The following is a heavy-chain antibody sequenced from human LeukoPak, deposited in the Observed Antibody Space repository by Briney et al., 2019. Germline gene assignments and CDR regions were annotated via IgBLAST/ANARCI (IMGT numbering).Heavy chain of an antibody. Sequence: SETLSLTYAVYGGSFSGYYWSWIRQPPGKGLEWIGEINHSGSTNYNPSLKSRVTISVDTSKNQFSLKLSSVTAADTAVYYCARGGGVGAYSLYWGQGTLVTVSS. D-gene: IGHD1-26*01. CDR3: ARGGGVGAYSLY. CDR2: INHSGST. V-gene: IGHV4-34*01. CDR1: GGSFSGYY. J-gene: IGHJ4*02.